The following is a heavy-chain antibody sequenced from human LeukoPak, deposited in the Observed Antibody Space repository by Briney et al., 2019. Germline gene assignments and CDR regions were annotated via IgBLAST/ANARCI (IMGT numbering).Heavy chain of an antibody. J-gene: IGHJ6*03. Sequence: GGSLRLSCAASGFTFSSYWMSWVRQAPGKGLEWVANIKQDGSEKYYVDSVKGRFTISRDNAKNSLYLQMNSLRAEDTAVYYCARCYYDFWSGYYPNYYYYYTDVWGKGTTVTVSS. CDR2: IKQDGSEK. D-gene: IGHD3-3*01. V-gene: IGHV3-7*01. CDR3: ARCYYDFWSGYYPNYYYYYTDV. CDR1: GFTFSSYW.